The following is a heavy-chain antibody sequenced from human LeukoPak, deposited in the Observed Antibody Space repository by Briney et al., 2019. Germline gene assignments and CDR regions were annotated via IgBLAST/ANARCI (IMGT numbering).Heavy chain of an antibody. CDR2: SISRSGGVTT. CDR1: GVTFRSAW. Sequence: GGSLRLSCAASGVTFRSAWMTWVRQAPGRGLEWVGHSISRSGGVTTEYAAPVKGRFTISRDDSRNTVYLQMNSLKIEDIAVYYCSAYYNGRGDYWGQGTLVTVSS. CDR3: SAYYNGRGDY. V-gene: IGHV3-15*01. D-gene: IGHD3-10*01. J-gene: IGHJ4*02.